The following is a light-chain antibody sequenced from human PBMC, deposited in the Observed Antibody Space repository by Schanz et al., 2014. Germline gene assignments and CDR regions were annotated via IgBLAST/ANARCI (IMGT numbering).Light chain of an antibody. CDR2: DAS. CDR3: QQSYSTHLT. J-gene: IGKJ4*01. CDR1: QSISSW. V-gene: IGKV1-5*01. Sequence: DIQMTQSPSTLSASVGDRVTITCRASQSISSWLAWYQQKPGKAPKLLIYDASSLESGVPSRFSGSGSGTEFTLTISSLQPDDFATYYCQQSYSTHLTFGGGTKVEIK.